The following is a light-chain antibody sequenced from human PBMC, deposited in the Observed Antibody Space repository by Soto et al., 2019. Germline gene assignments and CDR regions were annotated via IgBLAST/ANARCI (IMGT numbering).Light chain of an antibody. CDR3: CSYARGSTYV. J-gene: IGLJ1*01. CDR1: SSDVGGYNY. Sequence: QSVLTQPPSASGSPGQSVTISCTGTSSDVGGYNYVSWYQQHPGKAPKVMIYEVSKRPSGVPDRFSGSKSGNTASLTVSGLQAEDEADYYCCSYARGSTYVFGTGTKVTVL. V-gene: IGLV2-8*01. CDR2: EVS.